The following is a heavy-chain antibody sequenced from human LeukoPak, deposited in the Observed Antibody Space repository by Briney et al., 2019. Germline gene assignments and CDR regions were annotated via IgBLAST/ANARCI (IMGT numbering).Heavy chain of an antibody. J-gene: IGHJ4*02. V-gene: IGHV4-30-4*08. CDR2: IYYSGST. Sequence: SETLSLTCTVSGGSISSGDYYWSWIRQPPGKGLEWIGYIYYSGSTYYNPPLKSRVTISVDTSKNQFSLKLSSVTAADTAVYYCARNPGFWSGYYTYWGQGTLVTVSS. CDR3: ARNPGFWSGYYTY. CDR1: GGSISSGDYY. D-gene: IGHD3-3*01.